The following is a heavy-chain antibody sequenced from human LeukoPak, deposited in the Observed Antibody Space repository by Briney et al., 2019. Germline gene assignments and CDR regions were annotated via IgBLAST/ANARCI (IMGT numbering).Heavy chain of an antibody. CDR2: INSDGSST. J-gene: IGHJ4*02. D-gene: IGHD3-22*01. V-gene: IGHV3-74*01. CDR1: GFTFSSYW. CDR3: ARAIYYDSKGLFFDY. Sequence: GGSLRLSCAASGFTFSSYWMHWVGHAPGKGLVWVSRINSDGSSTSYADSVKGRFTISRDNAKNTLYLQMNSLRAEDTAVYYCARAIYYDSKGLFFDYWGQGTLVTVSS.